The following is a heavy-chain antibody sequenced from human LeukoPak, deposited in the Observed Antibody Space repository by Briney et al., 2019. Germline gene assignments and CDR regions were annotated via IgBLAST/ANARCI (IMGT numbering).Heavy chain of an antibody. D-gene: IGHD3-22*01. V-gene: IGHV4-59*08. CDR2: IYYSGST. CDR3: ARHFTYYYDSSGYPRDAFDI. J-gene: IGHJ3*02. Sequence: PSETLSLTCTVSGGSISGYYWSWMRQSPGKGLVWVGYIYYSGSTNYNPSLKSRVTISVVMFKNQFSLKLSSVTAADTALYYCARHFTYYYDSSGYPRDAFDIWGQGTMVTVSS. CDR1: GGSISGYY.